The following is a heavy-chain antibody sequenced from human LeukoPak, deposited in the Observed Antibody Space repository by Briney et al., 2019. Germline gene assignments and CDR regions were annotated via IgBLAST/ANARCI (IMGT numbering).Heavy chain of an antibody. J-gene: IGHJ4*02. D-gene: IGHD6-19*01. CDR2: INLDGSEK. Sequence: GGSLRLSCGASGFTFSTYWMSWVRQAPGKGLEWVADINLDGSEKSYVDSVKGRFTISRDNAKNSLSLQMNSLRAEDTAVYYCARLGGWYGPDYWGQGTLVIVSS. CDR3: ARLGGWYGPDY. V-gene: IGHV3-7*01. CDR1: GFTFSTYW.